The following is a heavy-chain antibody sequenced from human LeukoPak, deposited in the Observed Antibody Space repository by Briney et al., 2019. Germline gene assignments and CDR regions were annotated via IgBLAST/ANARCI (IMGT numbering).Heavy chain of an antibody. Sequence: GGSLRLSCAASGFTVSSNYMSWVRQAPGKGLEWVSVIYSGGSTYYADSVKGRFTISRDNSKNTLYLQMNSLRAEDTAVYYCASDSMTTVLVGAFDIWGQGTMVTVSS. J-gene: IGHJ3*02. D-gene: IGHD4-17*01. CDR1: GFTVSSNY. CDR2: IYSGGST. V-gene: IGHV3-66*01. CDR3: ASDSMTTVLVGAFDI.